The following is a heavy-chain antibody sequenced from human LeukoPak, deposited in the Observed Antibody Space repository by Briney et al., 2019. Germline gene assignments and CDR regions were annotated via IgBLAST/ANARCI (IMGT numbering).Heavy chain of an antibody. D-gene: IGHD2-2*01. Sequence: GGSLRLSCAASGFTFGSYSMNWVRQAPGKGLEWVSSISSSSSYIYYADSVKGRFTISRDNAKNSLYLQMNSLRAEDTAVYYCARDGGIFCSSTSCNKQDYWGQGTLVTVSS. J-gene: IGHJ4*02. V-gene: IGHV3-21*01. CDR2: ISSSSSYI. CDR1: GFTFGSYS. CDR3: ARDGGIFCSSTSCNKQDY.